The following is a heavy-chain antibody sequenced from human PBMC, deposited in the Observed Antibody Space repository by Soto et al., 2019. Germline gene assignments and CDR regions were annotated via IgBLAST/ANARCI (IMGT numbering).Heavy chain of an antibody. CDR2: IYYSGST. CDR3: ARDRPGRYYDSSGIDY. J-gene: IGHJ4*02. V-gene: IGHV4-59*01. CDR1: GGSISSYY. Sequence: SSETLSLTCNVSGGSISSYYWRWIRQPPGKGLEWIGYIYYSGSTNYNPSLKSRVTISVDTSKNQFSLKLSSVTAADTAVYYCARDRPGRYYDSSGIDYWGQGTLVTVSS. D-gene: IGHD3-22*01.